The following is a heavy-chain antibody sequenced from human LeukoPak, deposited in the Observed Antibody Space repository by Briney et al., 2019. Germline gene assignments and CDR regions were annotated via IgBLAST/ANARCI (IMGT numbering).Heavy chain of an antibody. V-gene: IGHV4-39*07. CDR1: GGSISSSSDY. Sequence: SETLSLTCTVSGGSISSSSDYWGWIRQPPGKGLEWIGSIYYSGTTHYNPSLESRVTISVDTSKNQFSLKLASVIAADTAIYYCAKGAGGFSYYNWFDPWGQGTLVTVSS. CDR3: AKGAGGFSYYNWFDP. D-gene: IGHD5-18*01. CDR2: IYYSGTT. J-gene: IGHJ5*02.